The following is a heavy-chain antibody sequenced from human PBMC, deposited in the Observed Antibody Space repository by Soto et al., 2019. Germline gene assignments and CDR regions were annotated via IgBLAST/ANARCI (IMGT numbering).Heavy chain of an antibody. CDR3: ALPGIAAAGAYYYGMDV. D-gene: IGHD6-13*01. CDR2: ISYDGSNK. CDR1: GFTFSSYG. Sequence: LRLSCAASGFTFSSYGMHWVRQAPGKGLEWVAVISYDGSNKYYADSVKGRFTISRDNSKNTLYLQMNSLRAEDTAVYYCALPGIAAAGAYYYGMDVWGQGTTVTVSS. V-gene: IGHV3-30*03. J-gene: IGHJ6*02.